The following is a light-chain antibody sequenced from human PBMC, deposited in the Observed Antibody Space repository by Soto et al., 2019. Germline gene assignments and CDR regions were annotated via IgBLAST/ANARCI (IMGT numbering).Light chain of an antibody. V-gene: IGKV3-11*01. CDR3: QQYGSSPLT. CDR2: DAS. J-gene: IGKJ4*01. CDR1: QSISSS. Sequence: EIVLTQSPATLSLSPGERATLSCRASQSISSSLAWYQQKPGQAPRLLIYDASTRATGFPARFSGSGSGTDFTLTIGSLEPEDFAVYYCQQYGSSPLTFGGGTKVEIK.